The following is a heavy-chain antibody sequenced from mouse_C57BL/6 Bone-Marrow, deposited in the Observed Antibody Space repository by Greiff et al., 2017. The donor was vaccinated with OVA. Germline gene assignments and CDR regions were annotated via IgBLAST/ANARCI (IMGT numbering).Heavy chain of an antibody. Sequence: VQRVESGAELARPGASVKLSCKASGYTFTSYGISWVKQRTGQGLEWIGEIYPRSGNTYYNEKFKGKATLTADKSSSTAYMELRSLTSEDSAVYFCARSEIYDGYPNCRDWGQGTTLTVSS. CDR1: GYTFTSYG. V-gene: IGHV1-81*01. CDR3: ARSEIYDGYPNCRD. CDR2: IYPRSGNT. J-gene: IGHJ2*01. D-gene: IGHD2-3*01.